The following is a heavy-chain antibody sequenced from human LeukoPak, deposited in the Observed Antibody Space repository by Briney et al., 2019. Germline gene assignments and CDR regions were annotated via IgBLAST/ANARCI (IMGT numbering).Heavy chain of an antibody. CDR3: AREVGERLPAGL. V-gene: IGHV1-69*04. D-gene: IGHD3-16*01. CDR1: GGTFSSYT. Sequence: ASVKVSCKASGGTFSSYTISWVRQAPGQGLGWMGRIIPILGIANYAQKFQGRVTITADKSTSTAYMELSSLRSEDTAVYYCAREVGERLPAGLWGQGTLVTVSS. J-gene: IGHJ4*02. CDR2: IIPILGIA.